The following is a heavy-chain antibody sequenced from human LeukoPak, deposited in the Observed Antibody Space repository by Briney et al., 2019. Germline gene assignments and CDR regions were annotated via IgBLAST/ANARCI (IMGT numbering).Heavy chain of an antibody. V-gene: IGHV3-30*02. Sequence: GGSLRLTYTASGFNFNKFGLHWLRQAPGKGLEWVAFIRYDGTNDYYGGSVRGRFTISRDNSMNSLFLQMNSLRPEDTAVYYCAKGAGSIATRPREYYYYYYMDVWGKGTTVIVSS. CDR1: GFNFNKFG. CDR3: AKGAGSIATRPREYYYYYYMDV. J-gene: IGHJ6*03. CDR2: IRYDGTND. D-gene: IGHD6-6*01.